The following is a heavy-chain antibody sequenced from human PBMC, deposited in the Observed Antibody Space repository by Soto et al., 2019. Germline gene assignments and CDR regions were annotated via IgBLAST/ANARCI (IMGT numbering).Heavy chain of an antibody. V-gene: IGHV4-4*02. CDR1: SGSISSSDW. CDR2: INHRGTT. CDR3: AREKRGTIHPYYYYMNV. J-gene: IGHJ6*03. Sequence: QVHLEESGPGLVKPSGTLSLTCAVSSGSISSSDWWTWVRQPPGKGLEWIGEINHRGTTNYNPSLMIRDIISLDKWLNQFSLRLTSVTAVDTAVYYCAREKRGTIHPYYYYMNVWGKGATVTVSS. D-gene: IGHD1-7*01.